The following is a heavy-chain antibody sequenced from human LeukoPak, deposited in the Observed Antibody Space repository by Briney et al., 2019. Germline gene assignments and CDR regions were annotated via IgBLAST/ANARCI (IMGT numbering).Heavy chain of an antibody. CDR1: GFTFSSYW. V-gene: IGHV3-74*01. D-gene: IGHD5-12*01. CDR3: ARGPPTSRSGAHFDY. J-gene: IGHJ4*02. CDR2: INSDGSST. Sequence: GGSLRLSCAASGFTFSSYWMHWVRQAPGKGLVWVSRINSDGSSTSHADSVKGRFTISRDDSKNTLYVEMNSLRLDDTAIYYCARGPPTSRSGAHFDYWGQGSLVTVSP.